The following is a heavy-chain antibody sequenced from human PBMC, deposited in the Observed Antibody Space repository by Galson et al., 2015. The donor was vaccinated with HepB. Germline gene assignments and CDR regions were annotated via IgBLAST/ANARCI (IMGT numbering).Heavy chain of an antibody. V-gene: IGHV3-7*01. J-gene: IGHJ2*01. D-gene: IGHD1-26*01. CDR1: GFTFSSYW. CDR2: IKQDGSEK. Sequence: SLRLSCAASGFTFSSYWMSWVRQAPGKGLEWVANIKQDGSEKYYVNSVKGRFTISRDNAKNSLYLQMNSLRAEDTAVYYCARDVGRDWSFDLWGRGTLVTVSS. CDR3: ARDVGRDWSFDL.